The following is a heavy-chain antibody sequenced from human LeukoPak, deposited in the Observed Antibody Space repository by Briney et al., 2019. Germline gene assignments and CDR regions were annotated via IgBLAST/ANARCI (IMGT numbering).Heavy chain of an antibody. CDR1: GLTVSSNY. J-gene: IGHJ1*01. CDR3: ARGPTQYSISWYLQH. Sequence: GGSLRLSCAASGLTVSSNYMNWVRQAPGKGLEWVSVIYSGGSTYYADSVKGRFTSTRDNSKNTLYLQMNSLRGEDTALYYCARGPTQYSISWYLQHWGQGTLVTVSS. V-gene: IGHV3-53*01. D-gene: IGHD6-13*01. CDR2: IYSGGST.